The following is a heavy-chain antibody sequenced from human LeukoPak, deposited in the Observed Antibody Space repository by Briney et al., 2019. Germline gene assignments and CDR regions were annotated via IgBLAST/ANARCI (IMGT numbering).Heavy chain of an antibody. CDR2: IYPADSST. V-gene: IGHV5-51*01. J-gene: IGHJ5*02. CDR1: GYGFSNYW. Sequence: GESLKISCKASGYGFSNYWISWVRQLPGKGPEWVGFIYPADSSTRYSPSFQGQVTISAAKSISTAYLQWSSLKASDTAMYYCARRYYHTTEFDPWGQGTLVTVSS. CDR3: ARRYYHTTEFDP. D-gene: IGHD3-10*01.